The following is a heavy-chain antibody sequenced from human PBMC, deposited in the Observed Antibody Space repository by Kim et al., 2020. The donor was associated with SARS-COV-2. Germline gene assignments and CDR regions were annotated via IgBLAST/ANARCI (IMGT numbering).Heavy chain of an antibody. CDR3: VIVAYCGGDCQPEYFDY. D-gene: IGHD2-21*02. CDR1: GFTFSTYN. CDR2: ISSTGTFK. V-gene: IGHV3-21*01. J-gene: IGHJ4*02. Sequence: GGSLRLSCTASGFTFSTYNMNWVRQAPGKGLEWISFISSTGTFKYYSDSVKGRFIISRDNAKNSLHLQMNSLRAEDTAVYYCVIVAYCGGDCQPEYFDYWGQGTLVTVSA.